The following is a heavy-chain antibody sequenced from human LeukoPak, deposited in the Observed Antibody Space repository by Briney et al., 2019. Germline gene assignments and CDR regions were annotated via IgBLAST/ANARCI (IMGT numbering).Heavy chain of an antibody. CDR1: GFTFTSSA. D-gene: IGHD5-18*01. Sequence: SVKVSCKASGFTFTSSAMQWVRQARGQRLEWIGWIVVGSGNTNYAQKFQERVTITRDMSTSTAYMELSSLRSEDTAVYYCAAGRGYGYGLFAFDYWGQGTLVTVSS. V-gene: IGHV1-58*02. CDR3: AAGRGYGYGLFAFDY. CDR2: IVVGSGNT. J-gene: IGHJ4*02.